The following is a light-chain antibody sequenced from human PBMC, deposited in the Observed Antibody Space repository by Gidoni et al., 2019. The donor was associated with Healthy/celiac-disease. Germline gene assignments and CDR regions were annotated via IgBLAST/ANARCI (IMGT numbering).Light chain of an antibody. Sequence: SYELPQPPSVSVSPGQTARITCSGDALPKQYAYWYQQKPSQAPVLVIYKDSERPSGIPERFSGSSSGTTATLPISGVQAEDEADYYCQSADSSGTYPYVFGTGTKVTVL. J-gene: IGLJ1*01. CDR3: QSADSSGTYPYV. V-gene: IGLV3-25*03. CDR2: KDS. CDR1: ALPKQY.